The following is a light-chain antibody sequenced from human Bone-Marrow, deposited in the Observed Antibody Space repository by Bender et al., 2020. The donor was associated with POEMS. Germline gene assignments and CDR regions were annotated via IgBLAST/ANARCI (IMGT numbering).Light chain of an antibody. CDR3: QSYDNSLSGPV. J-gene: IGLJ2*01. CDR1: SSDVANYNL. V-gene: IGLV2-14*02. CDR2: EVT. Sequence: QSALTQPASVSGSPGQSITISCTGTSSDVANYNLVSWFLQHPGKAPKLIIYEVTRRPSGVSDRFSGSKSGYTASLTVTGLQAEDEADYYCQSYDNSLSGPVFGGGTKVTVL.